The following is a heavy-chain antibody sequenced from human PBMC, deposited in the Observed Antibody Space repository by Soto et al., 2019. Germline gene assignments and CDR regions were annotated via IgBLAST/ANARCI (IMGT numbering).Heavy chain of an antibody. V-gene: IGHV1-18*01. Sequence: VSLKVSCKASGYTFTSYGISGVRQAPGQGLEWMGWISAYNGNTNYAQKLQGRVTMTTDTSTSTAYMELRSLRSDDTAVYYCARENGWHDAFDIWGQGTMVTVSS. CDR2: ISAYNGNT. CDR3: ARENGWHDAFDI. CDR1: GYTFTSYG. D-gene: IGHD6-19*01. J-gene: IGHJ3*02.